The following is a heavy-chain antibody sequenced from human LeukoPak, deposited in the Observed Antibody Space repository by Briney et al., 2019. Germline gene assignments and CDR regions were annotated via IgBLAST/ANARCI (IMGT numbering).Heavy chain of an antibody. D-gene: IGHD6-25*01. Sequence: TSETLSLTCTVSGGSISSSSYYWGWIRQPPGKGLEWIGSIYYSGSTYYNPSLRSRVTISVDTSKNQFSLKLSSVTAADTAVYYCARVGSGGGIDYWGQGTLVTVSS. V-gene: IGHV4-39*01. CDR3: ARVGSGGGIDY. CDR1: GGSISSSSYY. CDR2: IYYSGST. J-gene: IGHJ4*02.